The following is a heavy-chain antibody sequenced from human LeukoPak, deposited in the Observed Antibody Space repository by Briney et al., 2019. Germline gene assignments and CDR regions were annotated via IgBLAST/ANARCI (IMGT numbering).Heavy chain of an antibody. CDR2: INGGGRT. V-gene: IGHV3-23*01. D-gene: IGHD3-10*01. J-gene: IGHJ3*02. CDR1: GFTFSSYA. CDR3: AKVMGSWLNHDAFDI. Sequence: GGSLRLSCAASGFTFSSYAMSWVRQAPGKGLEWVSGINGGGRTYYADSVKGRFTISRDNSKNTLYLQMNSLRAEDTAVYYCAKVMGSWLNHDAFDIWGQGTMVTVSS.